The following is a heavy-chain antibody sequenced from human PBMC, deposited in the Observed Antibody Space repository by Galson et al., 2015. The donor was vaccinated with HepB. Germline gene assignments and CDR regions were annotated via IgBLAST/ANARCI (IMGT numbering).Heavy chain of an antibody. D-gene: IGHD1-26*01. CDR1: GDSVSNNGAA. CDR2: TYYRSRWYN. V-gene: IGHV6-1*01. J-gene: IGHJ4*02. Sequence: CAISGDSVSNNGAAWNWIRQSPSGGLEWLGRTYYRSRWYNDYAVSVKGRITVKPDTSKNQFSLQLNSVTPEDTAVYYCARDPPWDQGLDCWGQGTQVTVSS. CDR3: ARDPPWDQGLDC.